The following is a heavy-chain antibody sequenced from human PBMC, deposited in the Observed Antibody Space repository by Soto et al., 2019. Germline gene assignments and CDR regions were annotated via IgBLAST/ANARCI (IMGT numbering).Heavy chain of an antibody. CDR3: ATGLRYYDFWSGYYDY. CDR1: GFTFDDYA. Sequence: GGSLRLSCAASGFTFDDYAMHWVRQAPGKGLEWVSGISWNSGSIGYADSVKGRFTISRDNAKNSLYLQMNSLRAEDTALYYCATGLRYYDFWSGYYDYWGQGTLVTVSS. D-gene: IGHD3-3*01. CDR2: ISWNSGSI. V-gene: IGHV3-9*01. J-gene: IGHJ4*02.